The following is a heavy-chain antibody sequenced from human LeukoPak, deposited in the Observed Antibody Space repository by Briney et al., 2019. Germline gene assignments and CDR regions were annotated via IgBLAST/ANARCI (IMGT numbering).Heavy chain of an antibody. J-gene: IGHJ4*02. V-gene: IGHV3-21*01. CDR2: VSSSSSYI. CDR1: GFTFSSYS. Sequence: GGSLRLSCAASGFTFSSYSMNWVRQAPGKGLEWVSSVSSSSSYIYYADSVKGRFTISRDNAKNSLYLQMNSLRAEDTAVYYCARDLSSGWFNFDYWGQGTLVTVSS. D-gene: IGHD6-19*01. CDR3: ARDLSSGWFNFDY.